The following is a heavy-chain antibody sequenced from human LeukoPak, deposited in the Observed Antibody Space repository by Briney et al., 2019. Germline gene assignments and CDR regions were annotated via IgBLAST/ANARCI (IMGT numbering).Heavy chain of an antibody. Sequence: GGSLRLSCAASGFTFSSYAMSWVRQAPGKGLEWASAISGSGGSTYYADSVKGRLTISRDNSKNTLYLQMNSLRAEDTAVYYCAKEERGYSYGYLEPFDYWGQGTLVTVSS. V-gene: IGHV3-23*01. J-gene: IGHJ4*02. D-gene: IGHD5-18*01. CDR2: ISGSGGST. CDR1: GFTFSSYA. CDR3: AKEERGYSYGYLEPFDY.